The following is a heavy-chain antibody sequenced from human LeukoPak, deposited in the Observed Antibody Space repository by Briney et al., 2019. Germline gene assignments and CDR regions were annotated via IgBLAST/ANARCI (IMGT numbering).Heavy chain of an antibody. V-gene: IGHV3-23*01. J-gene: IGHJ4*02. D-gene: IGHD3-10*01. CDR1: GFTFSSYA. CDR2: ISGSGGST. Sequence: QSGGSLRLSCAASGFTFSSYAMSWVRQAPGKGLEWVSAISGSGGSTYYADSVKGRSTISRDNSKNTLYLQMNSLRAEDTAVYYCAKGQEVLLWFGELSFDYWGQGTLVTVSS. CDR3: AKGQEVLLWFGELSFDY.